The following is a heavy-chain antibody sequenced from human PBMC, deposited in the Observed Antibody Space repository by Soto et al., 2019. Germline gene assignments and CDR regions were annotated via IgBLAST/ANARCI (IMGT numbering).Heavy chain of an antibody. Sequence: SETLSLTCTVSGGSISSYYWSWIRRPPGKGLEWIGYIYYSGSTNYNPSLKSRVTISVDTSKNQFSLKLSSVTAADTAVYYCASSIRYDTFDYWGQGTLVTVSS. CDR3: ASSIRYDTFDY. CDR1: GGSISSYY. CDR2: IYYSGST. J-gene: IGHJ4*02. V-gene: IGHV4-59*01. D-gene: IGHD3-9*01.